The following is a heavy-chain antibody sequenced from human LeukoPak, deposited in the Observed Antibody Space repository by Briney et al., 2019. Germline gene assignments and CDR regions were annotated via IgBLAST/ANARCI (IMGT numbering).Heavy chain of an antibody. D-gene: IGHD3-22*01. CDR1: GFTFSTYS. CDR2: ISSSSSTI. Sequence: GGSLRLSCAASGFTFSTYSMNWVRQAPGKGLEWVSYISSSSSTIYYADSVKGRFTISRDNAKNSLYLQMNSLRAEDTAVYYCARVKDYYDSSGYFYAFDIWGQGTMVTVSS. J-gene: IGHJ3*02. V-gene: IGHV3-48*04. CDR3: ARVKDYYDSSGYFYAFDI.